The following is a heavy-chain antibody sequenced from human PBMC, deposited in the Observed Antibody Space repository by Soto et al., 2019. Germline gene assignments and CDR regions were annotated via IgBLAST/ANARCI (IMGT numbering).Heavy chain of an antibody. J-gene: IGHJ6*02. Sequence: TLSLTCTVSGGSFRGYYCGWFRQPPGKGLEWIGEINHSGSSNYHPSLKSRVTISVATSKNQFSLTVNSVTPADTAVYYCARGEITLLGGMDVWGQATTVTVSS. CDR1: GGSFRGYY. V-gene: IGHV4-34*01. CDR3: ARGEITLLGGMDV. D-gene: IGHD3-10*01. CDR2: INHSGSS.